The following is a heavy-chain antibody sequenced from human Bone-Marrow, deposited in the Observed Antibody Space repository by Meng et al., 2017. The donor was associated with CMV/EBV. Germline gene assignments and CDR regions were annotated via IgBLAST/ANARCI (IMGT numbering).Heavy chain of an antibody. Sequence: ASVKVSCKASGYTFTGYYMHWVRQAPGQGLERMGWINPNSGGTNYAQKFQGRVTMTRDTSISTAYMELSRLRSDDTAVYYCARVESGYEHFDYWGQGTLVTVSS. CDR1: GYTFTGYY. V-gene: IGHV1-2*02. CDR2: INPNSGGT. J-gene: IGHJ4*02. D-gene: IGHD5-12*01. CDR3: ARVESGYEHFDY.